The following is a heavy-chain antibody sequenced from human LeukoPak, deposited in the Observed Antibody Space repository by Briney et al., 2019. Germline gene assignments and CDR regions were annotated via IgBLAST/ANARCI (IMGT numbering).Heavy chain of an antibody. CDR3: ARFARGSGYFDY. Sequence: VSAISGSGGSTYYADSVKGRFTISRDNSKNTLYLQMNSLRAEDTAVYYCARFARGSGYFDYWGQGTLVTVSS. CDR2: ISGSGGST. J-gene: IGHJ4*02. V-gene: IGHV3-23*01. D-gene: IGHD3-22*01.